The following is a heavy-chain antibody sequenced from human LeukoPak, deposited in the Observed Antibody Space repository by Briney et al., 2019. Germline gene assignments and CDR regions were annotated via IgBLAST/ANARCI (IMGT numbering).Heavy chain of an antibody. CDR1: GFTFSSYG. CDR3: AKADYDFWSGYIDY. Sequence: RGSLRLSCAASGFTFSSYGMHWVRQAPGKGLEWVAFIRYDGSNKYYADSVKGRFTISRDNSKNTLYLQMNSLRAEDTAVYYCAKADYDFWSGYIDYWGQGTLVTVSS. D-gene: IGHD3-3*01. CDR2: IRYDGSNK. V-gene: IGHV3-30*02. J-gene: IGHJ4*02.